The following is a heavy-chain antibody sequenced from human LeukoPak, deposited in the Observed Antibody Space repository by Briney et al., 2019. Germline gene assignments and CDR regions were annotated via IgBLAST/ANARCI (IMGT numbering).Heavy chain of an antibody. CDR3: AREYSGNYYN. V-gene: IGHV4-34*01. D-gene: IGHD1-26*01. CDR2: INHSGST. Sequence: SETLSLTCAVYGGSFSGYYWSWIRQPPGKGLEWIGEINHSGSTNYNPSLKSRVTISVDTSKNQFSLKLSSVTAADTAVYYCAREYSGNYYNWGQGTLVTVSS. CDR1: GGSFSGYY. J-gene: IGHJ4*02.